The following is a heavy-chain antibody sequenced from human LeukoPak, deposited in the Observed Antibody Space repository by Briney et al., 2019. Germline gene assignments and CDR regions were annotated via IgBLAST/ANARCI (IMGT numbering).Heavy chain of an antibody. J-gene: IGHJ3*02. V-gene: IGHV3-48*03. D-gene: IGHD3-3*01. CDR3: AKGLHVLDDAFDI. CDR2: ISSSGSTI. Sequence: QAGGSLRLSCAASGFTFSSYEMNWVRQAPGKGLEWVSYISSSGSTIYYADSVKGRFTISRDNAKNSLYLQMNSLRAEDTALYYCAKGLHVLDDAFDIWGQGTMVTVSS. CDR1: GFTFSSYE.